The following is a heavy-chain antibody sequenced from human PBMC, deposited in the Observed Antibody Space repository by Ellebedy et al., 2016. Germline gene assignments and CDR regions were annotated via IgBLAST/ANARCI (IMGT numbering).Heavy chain of an antibody. V-gene: IGHV3-9*01. CDR1: GFTFDDYA. CDR2: ITWNSGAT. Sequence: SLKISCIASGFTFDDYAMQWVRQRPGKGQEWVSGITWNSGATNYAESVKGRFTISRDNDRNSLYLQMNNLRPEDTAFYYCAKDMGADSTSSDHWGQGTLVTVSS. CDR3: AKDMGADSTSSDH. D-gene: IGHD3-22*01. J-gene: IGHJ4*02.